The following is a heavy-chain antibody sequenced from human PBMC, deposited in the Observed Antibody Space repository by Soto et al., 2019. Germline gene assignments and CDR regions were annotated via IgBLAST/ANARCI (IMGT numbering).Heavy chain of an antibody. J-gene: IGHJ6*03. CDR1: GGSFSGYY. CDR2: INHSGST. V-gene: IGHV4-34*01. D-gene: IGHD6-19*01. Sequence: PSATLSLTCAVYGGSFSGYYWSWIRQPPGKGLEWIGEINHSGSTNYNPSLKSRVTISVDTSKNQFSLKLSSVTAADTAVYYCARGGRLGYYYMDVWGKGTTVTVSS. CDR3: ARGGRLGYYYMDV.